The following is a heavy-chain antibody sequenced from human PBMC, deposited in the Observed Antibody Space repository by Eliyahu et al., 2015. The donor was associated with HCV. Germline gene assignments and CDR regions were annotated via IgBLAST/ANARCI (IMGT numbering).Heavy chain of an antibody. CDR1: GFTFSSYG. Sequence: EVQLLESGGGLVQPGGSLRLSCAASGFTFSSYGMSWVRQAPGKGLEWVSGISGSGSITYYADSVKGRFTVSRDTSKNTLYLQMDSLRAEDTAMYYCAKHEGTPYFDYWGQGTLVTVSS. CDR2: ISGSGSIT. V-gene: IGHV3-23*01. D-gene: IGHD3-10*01. CDR3: AKHEGTPYFDY. J-gene: IGHJ4*02.